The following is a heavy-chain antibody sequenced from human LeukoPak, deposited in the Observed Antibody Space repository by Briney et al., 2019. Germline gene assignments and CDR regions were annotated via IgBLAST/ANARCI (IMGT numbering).Heavy chain of an antibody. CDR1: GFTFSSYG. CDR3: ARHSQEDAGNTFDY. D-gene: IGHD1-26*01. J-gene: IGHJ4*02. Sequence: GGSLRLSCVTSGFTFSSYGMHWVRQAPGKGLEWVAVISYDARSNYHVDSVKGRFAISRDNAKNSLYLQMNSLRAEDTAVYYCARHSQEDAGNTFDYWGQGTLVTVSS. V-gene: IGHV3-30*03. CDR2: ISYDARSN.